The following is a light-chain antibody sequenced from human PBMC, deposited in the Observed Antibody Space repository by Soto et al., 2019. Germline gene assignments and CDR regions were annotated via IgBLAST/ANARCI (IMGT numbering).Light chain of an antibody. J-gene: IGLJ1*01. V-gene: IGLV2-8*01. CDR3: SSYAGSNNFV. CDR2: EVS. Sequence: QSVVTQPPSESGSPGQSVTISCTGTSSDIGAYIYVSWYQQHPGKAPKLMISEVSRRPSGVPERFSGSKSGNTASLTVSGLQADDEAHYYCSSYAGSNNFVFGPGTKVTVL. CDR1: SSDIGAYIY.